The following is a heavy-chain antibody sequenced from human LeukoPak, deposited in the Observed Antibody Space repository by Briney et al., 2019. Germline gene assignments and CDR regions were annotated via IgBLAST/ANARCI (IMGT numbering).Heavy chain of an antibody. V-gene: IGHV3-11*01. CDR3: ATRVYCGGDCYSSHGMDV. CDR2: ISSSGSST. D-gene: IGHD2-21*02. J-gene: IGHJ6*02. CDR1: GLTFSGYF. Sequence: GGSLRLSCTASGLTFSGYFMIWIRQAPGKGLEWVSYISSSGSSTYYADSVKGRFTISRDNTKNSLFLQMSSLRADDTAVYYCATRVYCGGDCYSSHGMDVWGPGTTVTVSS.